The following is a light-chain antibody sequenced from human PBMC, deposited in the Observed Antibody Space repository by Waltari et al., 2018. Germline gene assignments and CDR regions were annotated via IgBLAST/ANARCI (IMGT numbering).Light chain of an antibody. Sequence: SSGLTQDPAVSVALGQTIRITCRGDSPGTSHATWYQGKQGQAPVLVMFGKEKRPSGVPDRISGESSETTSSLIITGAQAEDEADYYCSSRNGRASQVVFAGGTKVTVL. CDR3: SSRNGRASQVV. CDR2: GKE. V-gene: IGLV3-19*01. J-gene: IGLJ2*01. CDR1: SPGTSH.